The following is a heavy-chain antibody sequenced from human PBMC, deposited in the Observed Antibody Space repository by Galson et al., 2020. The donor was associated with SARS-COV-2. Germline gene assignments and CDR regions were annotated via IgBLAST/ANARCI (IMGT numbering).Heavy chain of an antibody. V-gene: IGHV3-13*04. CDR3: ARVKGMYDFWSGYSPYYYYSMDV. Sequence: GESLKISCAASGFTFSSYDMHWVRQATGKGLEWVSAIGTAGDTYYPGSVKGRFTISRENAKNSLYLQMNSLRAGDTAVYYCARVKGMYDFWSGYSPYYYYSMDVWGKGTTVTVSS. D-gene: IGHD3-3*01. CDR2: IGTAGDT. J-gene: IGHJ6*03. CDR1: GFTFSSYD.